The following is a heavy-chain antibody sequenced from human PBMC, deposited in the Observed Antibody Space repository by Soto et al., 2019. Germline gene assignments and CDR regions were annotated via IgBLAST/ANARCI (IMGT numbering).Heavy chain of an antibody. CDR2: ISYDGRNE. J-gene: IGHJ4*02. Sequence: GGSLRLSCTVSGFTFSAFAMYWVRQAPGKGLEWVALISYDGRNEDYAESVRGRFTISRDNSKNTLYLDMNSLSAEDSAVYFCAKGVVREPAYFDYWGQGTL. V-gene: IGHV3-30*18. CDR1: GFTFSAFA. CDR3: AKGVVREPAYFDY. D-gene: IGHD3-10*01.